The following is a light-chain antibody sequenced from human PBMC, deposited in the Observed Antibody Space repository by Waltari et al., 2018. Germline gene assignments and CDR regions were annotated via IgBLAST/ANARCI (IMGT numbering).Light chain of an antibody. CDR1: SSDVGGYNF. V-gene: IGLV2-14*03. CDR2: DVS. J-gene: IGLJ2*01. Sequence: QSALTQPASVSGSPGQPITISCTGTSSDVGGYNFVSWYQQHPGKAPKLMIYDVSNRPSGVSNRFSGSKSGNTASLTISGLQAEDEADYYCSSDTSGSTLVFGGGTKLTVL. CDR3: SSDTSGSTLV.